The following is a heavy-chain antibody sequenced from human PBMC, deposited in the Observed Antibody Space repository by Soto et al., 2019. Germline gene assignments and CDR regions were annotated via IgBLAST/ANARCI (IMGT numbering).Heavy chain of an antibody. CDR3: ARSEAGAFDI. V-gene: IGHV3-9*01. J-gene: IGHJ3*02. CDR1: GFTFDDYA. CDR2: ISWDSGSI. Sequence: EVQLVESGGGLVQPGRYLRLSCAASGFTFDDYAMHWVRQAPGKGLEWVSGISWDSGSIGYADSVKGRFTISRDNAKNSLYLQMNSLRAEDTALYYCARSEAGAFDIWGQGTMVTVSS.